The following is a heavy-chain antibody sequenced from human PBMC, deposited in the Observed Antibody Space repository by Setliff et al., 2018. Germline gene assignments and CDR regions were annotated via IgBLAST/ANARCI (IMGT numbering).Heavy chain of an antibody. CDR3: ARGKVLYDYVWGSYRYEDYYYGMDV. D-gene: IGHD3-16*02. CDR1: GGSFSGYY. CDR2: INHSGST. J-gene: IGHJ6*02. V-gene: IGHV4-34*01. Sequence: SETLSLTCAVYGGSFSGYYWSWIRQPPGKGLEWIGEINHSGSTNYNPSLKSRVTISVDTFKNQFSLKLSSVTAADTAVYYCARGKVLYDYVWGSYRYEDYYYGMDVWGQGTTVTVSS.